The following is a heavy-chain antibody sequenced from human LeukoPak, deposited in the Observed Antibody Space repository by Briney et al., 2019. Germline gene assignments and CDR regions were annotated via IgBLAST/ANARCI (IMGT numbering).Heavy chain of an antibody. CDR3: AKRGVVIRVILVGFHKEAYYFDS. D-gene: IGHD3-22*01. CDR2: ISGSGGGP. J-gene: IGHJ4*02. CDR1: GITLRYYG. V-gene: IGHV3-23*01. Sequence: GVPLRLSCAVSGITLRYYGMSWVPQAPGKGLEWVAGISGSGGGPNYADSVKGRFTISRDNPKNTLYLQMNSLRAEDTAVYFCAKRGVVIRVILVGFHKEAYYFDSWGQGALVTVSS.